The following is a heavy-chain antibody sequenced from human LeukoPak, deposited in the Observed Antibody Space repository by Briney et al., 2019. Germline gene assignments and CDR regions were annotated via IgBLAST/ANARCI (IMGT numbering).Heavy chain of an antibody. D-gene: IGHD5-24*01. CDR2: ISAYNGNT. Sequence: ASVKVSCNASGYTFTSYGFSWVRQAPGQGLEWMGWISAYNGNTNYAQKLQDRVTMTTDTFTSTAYMELRSLRSDDTAVYYCARDGDMATHECWYFDLWGRGTLVTVSS. J-gene: IGHJ2*01. CDR1: GYTFTSYG. CDR3: ARDGDMATHECWYFDL. V-gene: IGHV1-18*01.